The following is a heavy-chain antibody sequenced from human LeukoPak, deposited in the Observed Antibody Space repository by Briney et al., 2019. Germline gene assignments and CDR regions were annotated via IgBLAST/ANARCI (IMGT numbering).Heavy chain of an antibody. V-gene: IGHV4-59*07. Sequence: PSDTLTLTCTASGDSISSHDRSWIRQPPGQGLEWMGYIYYSKSTNYNTSLKSRVTISVDTSKNQFSLKLSSVTAADTAVYYCARRPSGSSWYGGWHYYYYYGMDVWGQGTTVTVSS. CDR2: IYYSKST. D-gene: IGHD6-13*01. J-gene: IGHJ6*02. CDR1: GDSISSHD. CDR3: ARRPSGSSWYGGWHYYYYYGMDV.